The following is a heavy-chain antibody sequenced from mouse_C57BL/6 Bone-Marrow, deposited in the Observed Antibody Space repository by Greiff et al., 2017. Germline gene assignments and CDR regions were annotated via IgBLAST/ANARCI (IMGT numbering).Heavy chain of an antibody. CDR1: GFTFSDYY. D-gene: IGHD2-3*01. J-gene: IGHJ2*01. CDR3: ARVDGYYDFDY. CDR2: INYDGSST. Sequence: EVQRVESEGGLVQPGSSMKLSCTASGFTFSDYYMAWVRQVPEKGLEWVANINYDGSSTYYLDSLKSRFIISRDNAKNILYLQMSSLKSEDTATYYCARVDGYYDFDYWGQGTTLTVSS. V-gene: IGHV5-16*01.